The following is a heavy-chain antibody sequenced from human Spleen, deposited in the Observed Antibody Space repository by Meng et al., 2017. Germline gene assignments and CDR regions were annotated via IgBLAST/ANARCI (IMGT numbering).Heavy chain of an antibody. CDR1: GQTFSNYI. J-gene: IGHJ4*02. D-gene: IGHD5-24*01. CDR3: ARGPQMATIGSLDY. CDR2: LIPIFGKA. V-gene: IGHV1-69*01. Sequence: QGQLVQSGAEVKKPGSSVKLSCKASGQTFSNYIISWVRQAPGEGLEWMGGLIPIFGKAKYAQKFQGRVTITADESTTIDYMELSSLRSEDTAVYYCARGPQMATIGSLDYWGQGTLVTVSS.